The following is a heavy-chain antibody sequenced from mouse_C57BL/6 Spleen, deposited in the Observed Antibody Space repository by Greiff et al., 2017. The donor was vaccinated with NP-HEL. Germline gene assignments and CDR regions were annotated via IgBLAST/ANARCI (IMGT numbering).Heavy chain of an antibody. J-gene: IGHJ1*03. CDR1: GFNIKDYY. CDR2: IDPEDGET. Sequence: VQLKESGAELVKPGASVKLSCTASGFNIKDYYMHWVKQRTEQGLEWIGRIDPEDGETKYAPKFQGKATITADTSSNTAYLQLSSLTSEDTAVYYCARNYGSSYVKYWYFDVWGTGTTVTVSS. D-gene: IGHD1-1*01. V-gene: IGHV14-2*01. CDR3: ARNYGSSYVKYWYFDV.